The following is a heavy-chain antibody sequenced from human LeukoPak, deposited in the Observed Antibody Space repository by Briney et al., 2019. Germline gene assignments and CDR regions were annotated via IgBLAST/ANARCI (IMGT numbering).Heavy chain of an antibody. D-gene: IGHD4-17*01. V-gene: IGHV1-2*06. Sequence: ASVKVSCKASGYTFTGYYMHWVRQAPGQGLEWMGRINPNSGGTNYAQKFQGRVTMTRDTSISTAYMELSRLRSDDTAVYYCARDSYGDANFDSWGQGTLVTASS. CDR1: GYTFTGYY. J-gene: IGHJ4*02. CDR3: ARDSYGDANFDS. CDR2: INPNSGGT.